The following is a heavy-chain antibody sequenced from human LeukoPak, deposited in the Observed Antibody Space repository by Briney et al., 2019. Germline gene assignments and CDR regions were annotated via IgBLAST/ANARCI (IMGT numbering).Heavy chain of an antibody. D-gene: IGHD6-13*01. J-gene: IGHJ5*02. Sequence: SETLSLTCTVSGGSISSSSYYWGWIRQPPRKGLEWIGSIYYSGSTYYNPSLKSRVTISVDTSKNQFSLKLSSVTAADTAVYYCARHRAAAGTGDVYWFDPWGQGTLVTVSS. CDR1: GGSISSSSYY. CDR2: IYYSGST. V-gene: IGHV4-39*01. CDR3: ARHRAAAGTGDVYWFDP.